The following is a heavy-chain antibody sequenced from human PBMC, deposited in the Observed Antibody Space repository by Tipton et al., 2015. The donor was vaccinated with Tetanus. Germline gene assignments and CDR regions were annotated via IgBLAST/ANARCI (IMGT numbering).Heavy chain of an antibody. V-gene: IGHV5-51*01. CDR3: ARAHCTDGVCNFDF. D-gene: IGHD2-8*01. J-gene: IGHJ4*02. CDR2: IYPGDSDT. Sequence: QLVQSGGEVKKPGESLKISCKGSGYIFNNYWIGWVRQKPGKGLEWMWIIYPGDSDTRYSPSFQGQVTISVDRSINIAYLQWSSLKASDSSMFYCARAHCTDGVCNFDFWGQGALVTVAS. CDR1: GYIFNNYW.